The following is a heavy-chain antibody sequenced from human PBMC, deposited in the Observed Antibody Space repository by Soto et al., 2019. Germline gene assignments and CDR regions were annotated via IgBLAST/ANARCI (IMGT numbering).Heavy chain of an antibody. CDR1: GYTFTSYD. CDR2: MNPNTGNS. CDR3: AKRAETNGGNDFGADNYYFDF. J-gene: IGHJ4*02. Sequence: QVQLVQSGAEVRKPGASVKVSCEASGYTFTSYDIYWVRQATGQGLEGMGWMNPNTGNSGYAQKFQGRVTMTSNTPISTAHMELSSLKSEDTAVYYCAKRAETNGGNDFGADNYYFDFWGQGTLVTVSS. D-gene: IGHD3-3*01. V-gene: IGHV1-8*01.